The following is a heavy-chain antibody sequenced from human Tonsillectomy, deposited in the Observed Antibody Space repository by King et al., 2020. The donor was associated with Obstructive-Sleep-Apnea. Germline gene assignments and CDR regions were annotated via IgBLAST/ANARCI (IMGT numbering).Heavy chain of an antibody. CDR3: ARGGYDIWTGYYAGRDVDFDY. J-gene: IGHJ4*02. V-gene: IGHV1-18*01. Sequence: VQLVESGAEVKKPGASVKVSCKASGYTFTSYGISWVRQAPGQGLEWMGWISASNDNTNYAQKVQGRVTMTTDTSTSTAYMELRSLRSDDTAVYYCARGGYDIWTGYYAGRDVDFDYWGQGTLVTVSS. CDR1: GYTFTSYG. D-gene: IGHD3-9*01. CDR2: ISASNDNT.